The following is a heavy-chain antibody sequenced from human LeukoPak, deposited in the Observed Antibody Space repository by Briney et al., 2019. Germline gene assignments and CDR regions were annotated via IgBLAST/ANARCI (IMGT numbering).Heavy chain of an antibody. V-gene: IGHV3-23*01. Sequence: QPGGSLRLSCAASGFTFSSYAMSWVCQAPGKGLEWVSAISGSGGSTYYADSVKGRFTISRDNAKNSLYLQMNSLRAEDTAVYYCARYCSGGSCYYYYGMDVWGQGTTVTVSS. CDR3: ARYCSGGSCYYYYGMDV. J-gene: IGHJ6*02. CDR2: ISGSGGST. CDR1: GFTFSSYA. D-gene: IGHD2-15*01.